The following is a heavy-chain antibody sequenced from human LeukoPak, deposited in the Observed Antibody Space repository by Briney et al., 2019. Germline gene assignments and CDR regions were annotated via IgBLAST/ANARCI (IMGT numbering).Heavy chain of an antibody. CDR2: ISYDGSNK. D-gene: IGHD6-13*01. CDR3: ARDRGSWYLHAAYYYYGMDV. V-gene: IGHV3-30*04. J-gene: IGHJ6*02. CDR1: GFTFSSYA. Sequence: GGSLRLSCAASGFTFSSYAMHWVRQAPGKGLEWVAVISYDGSNKYYADSVKGRFTISRDNSKNTLYLQMNSLRAEDTAVYYCARDRGSWYLHAAYYYYGMDVWGQGTTVTVSS.